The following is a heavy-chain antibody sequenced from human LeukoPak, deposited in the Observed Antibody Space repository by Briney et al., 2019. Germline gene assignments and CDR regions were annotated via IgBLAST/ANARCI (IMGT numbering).Heavy chain of an antibody. CDR3: ARGFTYGSGFDY. J-gene: IGHJ4*02. Sequence: SVKVSCTASGGTFSSYAISWVRQAPGQGLEWMGGIIPIFGTANYAQKFQGRVTITADESTSTAYMELSSLRSEDTAVYYCARGFTYGSGFDYWGQGTLVTVSS. D-gene: IGHD3-10*01. CDR2: IIPIFGTA. CDR1: GGTFSSYA. V-gene: IGHV1-69*01.